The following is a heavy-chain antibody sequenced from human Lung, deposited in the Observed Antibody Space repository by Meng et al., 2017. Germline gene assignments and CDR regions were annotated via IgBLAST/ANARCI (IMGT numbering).Heavy chain of an antibody. Sequence: GSLRLSCAVSGYSISSGYNWGWIRQSPGKGLEWIGSIYQSGSTYYNPSLKSRVTISADTSKNQFSLKLSSVTAADTAVYYCARGAVVTLIFYHAMDVWGQGTTVTCAS. CDR2: IYQSGST. J-gene: IGHJ6*01. CDR3: ARGAVVTLIFYHAMDV. D-gene: IGHD2-21*02. V-gene: IGHV4-38-2*01. CDR1: GYSISSGYN.